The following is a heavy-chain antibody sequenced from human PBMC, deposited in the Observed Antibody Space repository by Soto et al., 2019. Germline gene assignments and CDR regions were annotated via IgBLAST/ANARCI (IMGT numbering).Heavy chain of an antibody. CDR1: GFTFSSYA. V-gene: IGHV3-23*01. D-gene: IGHD3-3*02. J-gene: IGHJ1*01. Sequence: SGGSLRLSCAASGFTFSSYAMSWVRRAPGKGLEWVSSIGGSGDTTHSADSVRGRFTISRDNSKNTLYLQMNSLRAEDTAVYYCASLPSWAGHYWSCRVFWCLGTLVSVST. CDR3: ASLPSWAGHYWSCRVF. CDR2: IGGSGDTT.